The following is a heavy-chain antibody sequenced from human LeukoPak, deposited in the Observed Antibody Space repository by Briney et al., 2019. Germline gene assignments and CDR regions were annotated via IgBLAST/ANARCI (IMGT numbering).Heavy chain of an antibody. CDR2: ISWNSGNM. V-gene: IGHV3-9*01. J-gene: IGHJ4*02. D-gene: IGHD4-17*01. CDR1: GFMFNDYA. Sequence: GGSLRLSCAPSGFMFNDYALHWVRQAPGKGLEWVSSISWNSGNMYYVDSVKGRFTISRDNSKNTLYLQMNSLRAEDTAVYYCARGRDGDYEYYFDYWGQGTLVTVSS. CDR3: ARGRDGDYEYYFDY.